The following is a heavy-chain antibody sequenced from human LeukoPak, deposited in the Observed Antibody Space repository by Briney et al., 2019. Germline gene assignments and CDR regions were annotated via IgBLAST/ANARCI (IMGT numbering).Heavy chain of an antibody. Sequence: ASVTVSCKASGGTFSSYAISWVRQAPGQGLEWMGGISPIFGIANYAQKFQGRVTITADESTSTAYMELSSLRSEDTAVYYCARDRYSGSYFHWFDPWGQGTLVTVSS. CDR2: ISPIFGIA. D-gene: IGHD1-26*01. V-gene: IGHV1-69*13. J-gene: IGHJ5*02. CDR1: GGTFSSYA. CDR3: ARDRYSGSYFHWFDP.